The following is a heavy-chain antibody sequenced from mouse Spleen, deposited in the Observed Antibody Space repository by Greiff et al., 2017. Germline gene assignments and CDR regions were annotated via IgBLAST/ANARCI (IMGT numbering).Heavy chain of an antibody. D-gene: IGHD2-4*01. V-gene: IGHV7-3*01. CDR3: ARSPGRDYDEKNGYFDY. Sequence: EVQLVESGGGLVQPGGSLSLSCAASGFTFTDYYMSWVRQPPGKALEWLGFIRNKANGYTTEYSASVKGRFTISRDNSQSILYLQMNALRAEDSATYYCARSPGRDYDEKNGYFDYWGQGTTLTVSS. CDR2: IRNKANGYTT. CDR1: GFTFTDYY. J-gene: IGHJ2*01.